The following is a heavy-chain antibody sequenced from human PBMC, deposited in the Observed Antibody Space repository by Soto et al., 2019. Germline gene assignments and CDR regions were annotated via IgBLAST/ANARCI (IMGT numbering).Heavy chain of an antibody. V-gene: IGHV2-5*02. CDR3: ARSLGRYAVDV. CDR1: GFSLSTSGVG. D-gene: IGHD3-10*01. J-gene: IGHJ6*02. Sequence: QITLKESGPTLVKPTQTLTLTCTFSGFSLSTSGVGVGWIRQPPGKALEWLALIYWDDDKRYSSSLKSRLTITKDTSKNQVVLTMTNMDPVYTATYSCARSLGRYAVDVWGQGTTVTVSS. CDR2: IYWDDDK.